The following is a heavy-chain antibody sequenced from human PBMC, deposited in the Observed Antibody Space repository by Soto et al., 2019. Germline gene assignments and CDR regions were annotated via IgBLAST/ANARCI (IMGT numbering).Heavy chain of an antibody. J-gene: IGHJ4*02. CDR1: GGIFSDYG. Sequence: LRLSCAVSGGIFSDYGMHWVRQAPGKGLEWLAIIINNGLIKYYADSVEGRFTISRDNSKNTLYLQMNSLRAEDTAVYYCARDGPIQHHPDYWGPGTLVTVSS. V-gene: IGHV3-30*12. CDR2: IINNGLIK. D-gene: IGHD2-21*01. CDR3: ARDGPIQHHPDY.